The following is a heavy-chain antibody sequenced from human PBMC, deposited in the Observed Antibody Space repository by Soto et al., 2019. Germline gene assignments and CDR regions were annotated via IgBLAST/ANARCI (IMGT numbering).Heavy chain of an antibody. CDR2: ISGSGGNT. CDR3: AKVFYHNSDYYSHSDY. V-gene: IGHV3-23*01. D-gene: IGHD3-22*01. Sequence: PGGSLRLSCAASGFTFSNYAMSWVRQAPGKGLEWVSVISGSGGNTYYADSVKGRFTISRDKSKNTLYLQMNSLRVEDTAVYYCAKVFYHNSDYYSHSDYWGQGTLVTVSS. CDR1: GFTFSNYA. J-gene: IGHJ4*02.